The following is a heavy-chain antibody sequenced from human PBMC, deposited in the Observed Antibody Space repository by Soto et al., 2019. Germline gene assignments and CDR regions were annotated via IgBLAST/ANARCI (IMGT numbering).Heavy chain of an antibody. CDR2: INPNSGGT. CDR3: AVLSGYSYYFDY. J-gene: IGHJ4*02. CDR1: GYSFTSYY. D-gene: IGHD3-22*01. Sequence: ASVKVSCKASGYSFTSYYMHWVRQAPGQGLEWMGWINPNSGGTNYAQKFQGWVTMTRDTSISTAYMELSRLRSDDTAVYYCAVLSGYSYYFDYWGQGTLVTVSS. V-gene: IGHV1-2*04.